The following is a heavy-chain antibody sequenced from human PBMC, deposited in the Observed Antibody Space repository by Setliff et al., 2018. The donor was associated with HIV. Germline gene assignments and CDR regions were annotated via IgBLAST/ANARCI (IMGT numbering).Heavy chain of an antibody. Sequence: SETLSLTCAVSGYSLSSDYYWGWIRQPPGKGLEWIASIYHSGTTYHNPSLRSRVAISLDTSRNQFSLDLSSVTAADTAVYFRVSQYGSGSYLNYWSQGTLVTVSS. CDR3: VSQYGSGSYLNY. D-gene: IGHD3-10*01. CDR1: GYSLSSDYY. J-gene: IGHJ4*02. V-gene: IGHV4-38-2*01. CDR2: IYHSGTT.